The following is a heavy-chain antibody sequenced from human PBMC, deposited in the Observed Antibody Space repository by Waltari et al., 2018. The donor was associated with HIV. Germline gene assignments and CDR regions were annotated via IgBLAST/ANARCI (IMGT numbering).Heavy chain of an antibody. V-gene: IGHV3-53*01. J-gene: IGHJ4*02. D-gene: IGHD3-22*01. CDR3: ATVLVRTSWVITTAPFDY. CDR1: GFTVSNTS. CDR2: IYSNATT. Sequence: EVQLVESGGGLIQPGGSLTVACAASGFTVSNTSMSWLRQAPGKGLEWVSLIYSNATTYYADSVKGRFTISRDNSKNTLYLQMNSLRADDTAVYFCATVLVRTSWVITTAPFDYWGQGTLVTVSS.